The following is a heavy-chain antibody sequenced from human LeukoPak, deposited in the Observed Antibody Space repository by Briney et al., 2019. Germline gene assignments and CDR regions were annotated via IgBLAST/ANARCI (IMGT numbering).Heavy chain of an antibody. V-gene: IGHV1-2*02. D-gene: IGHD6-13*01. CDR1: GYTFSGYY. J-gene: IGHJ4*02. CDR2: INPKSGGT. Sequence: ASVKVSCKASGYTFSGYYIHWVRQAPGQGLKWMGWINPKSGGTNSAQKFQGRVTMTRDTSISTAYMELSRLTSDDTAVYYCARVTPGYFDYWGQGTLVTVSS. CDR3: ARVTPGYFDY.